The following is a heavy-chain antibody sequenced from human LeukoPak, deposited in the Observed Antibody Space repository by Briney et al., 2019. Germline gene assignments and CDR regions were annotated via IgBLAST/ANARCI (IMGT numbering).Heavy chain of an antibody. CDR1: GFTLSSYA. J-gene: IGHJ4*02. Sequence: PGGSLRLSCAASGFTLSSYAMSWVRQAPGKGREWVSAISGSGGSTYYADSVKGRFTASRDNSKTTLYLQMNSLRADDTAVYYCAKGGPTGSNYFDFWGQGTLVTVSS. V-gene: IGHV3-23*01. D-gene: IGHD1-26*01. CDR3: AKGGPTGSNYFDF. CDR2: ISGSGGST.